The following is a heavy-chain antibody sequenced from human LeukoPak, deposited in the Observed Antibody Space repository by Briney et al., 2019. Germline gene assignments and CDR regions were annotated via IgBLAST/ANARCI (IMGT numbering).Heavy chain of an antibody. CDR1: GYTFTSYY. Sequence: ASVKVSCKASGYTFTSYYMHWVRQAPGQGLEWMGIINPSGGSTSYAQKFQGRVTITADKSTSTAYMELSSLRSEDTAVYYCARERSSGPYNFDYWGQGTLVTVSS. CDR2: INPSGGST. J-gene: IGHJ4*02. CDR3: ARERSSGPYNFDY. V-gene: IGHV1-46*01. D-gene: IGHD3-22*01.